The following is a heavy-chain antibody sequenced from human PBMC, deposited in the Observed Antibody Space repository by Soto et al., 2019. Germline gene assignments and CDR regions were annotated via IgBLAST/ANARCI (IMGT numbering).Heavy chain of an antibody. CDR1: GFTFSSYA. CDR3: ATAASVDFWTLDDSFGI. J-gene: IGHJ3*02. V-gene: IGHV3-64*01. D-gene: IGHD3-3*01. Sequence: EVQLVESGGGLVQPGGSMRLSCAASGFTFSSYAMHWVRQAPGKGLEYVSAISSNGGSTYYANSVKGGFTISRDNYKNTLYLQMGSLRAEDMAVYYCATAASVDFWTLDDSFGIWGQGTMVTVSS. CDR2: ISSNGGST.